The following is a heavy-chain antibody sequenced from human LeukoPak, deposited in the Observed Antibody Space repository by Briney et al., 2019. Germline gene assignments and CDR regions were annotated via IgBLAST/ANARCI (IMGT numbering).Heavy chain of an antibody. CDR3: LGYCSGGNCYSGGY. V-gene: IGHV3-48*03. CDR1: GFTFSRYE. CDR2: ISRSGDTI. J-gene: IGHJ4*02. D-gene: IGHD2-15*01. Sequence: GGSLRLSCAASGFTFSRYEMNWVRQAPGKGLEWVSYISRSGDTIYFADSVKGRFTISRDNAKNSLYLQMSSLRAEDTAVYYCLGYCSGGNCYSGGYWGQGTLVTVSS.